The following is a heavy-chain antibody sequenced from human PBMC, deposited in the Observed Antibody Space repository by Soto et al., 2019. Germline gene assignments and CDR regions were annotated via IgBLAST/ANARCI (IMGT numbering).Heavy chain of an antibody. Sequence: GGSLRLSCAASGFTFSSYSMNWVRQAPGKGLEWVSYISSSSSTIYYADSVKGRFTISRDNSKNTLYLQMNSLRAEDTAVYYCARVSRSGYYPKYWGQGTLVTVSS. CDR2: ISSSSSTI. D-gene: IGHD3-3*01. CDR3: ARVSRSGYYPKY. J-gene: IGHJ4*02. V-gene: IGHV3-48*01. CDR1: GFTFSSYS.